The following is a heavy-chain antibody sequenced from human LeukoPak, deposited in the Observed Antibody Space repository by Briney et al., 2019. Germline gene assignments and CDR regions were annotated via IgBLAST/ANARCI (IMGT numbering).Heavy chain of an antibody. CDR2: VSGSGAYT. D-gene: IGHD4-17*01. V-gene: IGHV3-23*01. J-gene: IGHJ4*02. CDR3: AKESSYGDYGGRLQFDY. Sequence: GGSLRLSCAATGFTFSNYAMNWVRQAPGKGLEWVSAVSGSGAYTYYVDSVRGRFTISRDNSKNTLYLQMNSLRAEDTAVYYCAKESSYGDYGGRLQFDYWGQGTLVTVSS. CDR1: GFTFSNYA.